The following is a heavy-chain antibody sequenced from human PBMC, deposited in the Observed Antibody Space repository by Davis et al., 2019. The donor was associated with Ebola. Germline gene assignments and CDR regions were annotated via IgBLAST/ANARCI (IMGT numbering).Heavy chain of an antibody. J-gene: IGHJ2*01. CDR3: AKGARGYSGRERYFDL. CDR2: ISYDGSNK. CDR1: GFTFSSYG. D-gene: IGHD5-12*01. Sequence: GESLKISCAASGFTFSSYGMHWVRQAPGKGLEWVAVISYDGSNKYYADSVKGRFTISRDNSKNTLYLQMNSLRAEDTAVYYCAKGARGYSGRERYFDLWGRGTLVTVSS. V-gene: IGHV3-30*18.